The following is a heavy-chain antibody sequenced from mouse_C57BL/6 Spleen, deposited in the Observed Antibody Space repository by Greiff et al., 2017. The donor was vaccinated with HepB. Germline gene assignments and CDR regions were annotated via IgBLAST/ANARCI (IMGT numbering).Heavy chain of an antibody. J-gene: IGHJ4*01. CDR1: GYAFSSSW. D-gene: IGHD6-1*01. Sequence: QVQLKESGPELVKPGASVKISCKASGYAFSSSWMNWVKQRPGKGLEWIGRIYPGDGDTNYNGKFKGKATLTADKSSSTAYMQLSSLTSEDSAVYFCARQLTSYAMDYWGQGTSVTVSS. CDR3: ARQLTSYAMDY. CDR2: IYPGDGDT. V-gene: IGHV1-82*01.